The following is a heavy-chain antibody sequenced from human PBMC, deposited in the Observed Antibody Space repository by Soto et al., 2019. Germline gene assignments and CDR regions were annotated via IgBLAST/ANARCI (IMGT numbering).Heavy chain of an antibody. V-gene: IGHV4-59*01. D-gene: IGHD6-6*01. CDR1: GGSISSYY. CDR2: IYYSGST. J-gene: IGHJ6*02. Sequence: QVQLQESGPGLVKPSETLSLTCTVSGGSISSYYWSWIRQPPGKGLEWIGYIYYSGSTNYNPSLKSRVTISVDTSQNQFSLKLSSVTAADTAVYYCAREGAARLYYYYGMDVWGQGTTVTVSS. CDR3: AREGAARLYYYYGMDV.